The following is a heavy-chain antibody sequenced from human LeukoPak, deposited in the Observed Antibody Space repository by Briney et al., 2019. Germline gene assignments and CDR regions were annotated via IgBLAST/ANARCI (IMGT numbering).Heavy chain of an antibody. D-gene: IGHD6-19*01. V-gene: IGHV3-15*01. CDR1: GFTFSNAW. CDR3: QSVAGTRLDY. CDR2: IKSKSDGGTT. J-gene: IGHJ4*02. Sequence: GGSLRLSCAASGFTFSNAWMSWVRQAPGRGLEWVGRIKSKSDGGTTDYSAPVKGRFTISRDDSKNTLYLQMNSLKTEDTAVYYCQSVAGTRLDYRGQGTLVTVSS.